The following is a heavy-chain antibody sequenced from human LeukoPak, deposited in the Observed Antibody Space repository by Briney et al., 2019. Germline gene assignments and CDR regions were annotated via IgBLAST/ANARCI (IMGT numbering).Heavy chain of an antibody. CDR1: GYTFTSYA. CDR2: INTNTGNP. V-gene: IGHV7-4-1*02. CDR3: ARAGSPDKQWLLYGMDV. D-gene: IGHD6-19*01. Sequence: ASVKVSCKASGYTFTSYAMNWVRQAPGQGLEWTGWINTNTGNPTYAQGFTGRFVFSLDTSVSTAYLQISSLKAEDTAVYYCARAGSPDKQWLLYGMDVWGQGTTVTVSS. J-gene: IGHJ6*02.